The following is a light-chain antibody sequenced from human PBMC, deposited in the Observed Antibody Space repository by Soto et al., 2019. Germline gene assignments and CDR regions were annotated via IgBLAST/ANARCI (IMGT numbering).Light chain of an antibody. CDR1: QDISNF. CDR3: QQYHSSPWT. CDR2: SAS. Sequence: DIQMTQSPSSLSASVGDRVTITCRASQDISNFLVWFQQKPGKAPKTLIFSASNLRSGVPSKFSGSGFGTEFNLTITSLQPEDFATYYCQQYHSSPWTFGQGTKFEV. J-gene: IGKJ1*01. V-gene: IGKV1-16*02.